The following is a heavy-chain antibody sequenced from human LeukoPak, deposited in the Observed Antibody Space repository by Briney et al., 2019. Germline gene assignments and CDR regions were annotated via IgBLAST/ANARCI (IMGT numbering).Heavy chain of an antibody. CDR3: VKDLQGYSYGTGDC. Sequence: GGSLRLSCAASGLTFSSHWMHWVRQAPGKGLVWVSRITNDGSSTTYADSVKGRFTISRDNAKNMLYLQVNSLRAEDTAVYYCVKDLQGYSYGTGDCWGQGTLVTVSS. D-gene: IGHD5-18*01. J-gene: IGHJ4*02. V-gene: IGHV3-74*01. CDR2: ITNDGSST. CDR1: GLTFSSHW.